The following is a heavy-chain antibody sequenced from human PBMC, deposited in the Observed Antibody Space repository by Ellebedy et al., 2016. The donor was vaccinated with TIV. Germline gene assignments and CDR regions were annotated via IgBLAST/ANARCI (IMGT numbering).Heavy chain of an antibody. CDR2: IHDRGTT. Sequence: MPSETLSLTCTVSGDSITSSTYLRGWIRQPPGKGLEWIATIHDRGTTYYNPSLKSRVTISVDTSKNQFSLRLNSVTAADTAISYCARAIHFDWLLPPAFDYWGRGALVTVSS. CDR3: ARAIHFDWLLPPAFDY. CDR1: GDSITSSTYL. D-gene: IGHD3-9*01. J-gene: IGHJ4*02. V-gene: IGHV4-39*07.